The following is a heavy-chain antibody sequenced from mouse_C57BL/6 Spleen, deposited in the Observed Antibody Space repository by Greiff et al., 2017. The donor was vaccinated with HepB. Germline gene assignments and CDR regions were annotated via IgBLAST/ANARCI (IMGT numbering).Heavy chain of an antibody. CDR1: GYSFTGYY. V-gene: IGHV1-42*01. CDR2: INPSTGGT. J-gene: IGHJ4*01. Sequence: EVKLQESGPELVKPGASVKISCKASGYSFTGYYMNWVKQSPEKSLEWIGEINPSTGGTTYNQKFKAKATLTVDKSSSTAYMQLKGLTSEDSAVYYCARHGSSYGAMDYWGQGTSVTVSS. CDR3: ARHGSSYGAMDY. D-gene: IGHD1-1*01.